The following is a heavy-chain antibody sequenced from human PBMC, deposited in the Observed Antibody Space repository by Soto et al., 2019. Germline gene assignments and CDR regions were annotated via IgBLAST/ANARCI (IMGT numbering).Heavy chain of an antibody. CDR3: AGRGSSWYRETYYYYGMDV. CDR2: ISYDGSQK. J-gene: IGHJ6*02. V-gene: IGHV3-30*03. Sequence: LRLSCAAPGFTFTTYGMHWVRQAPGKGLEWVAIISYDGSQKYYADSVKGRFTISRDNSKNTLYLQMNSLRAEDTAVYYCAGRGSSWYRETYYYYGMDVWGQGTTVTVS. D-gene: IGHD6-13*01. CDR1: GFTFTTYG.